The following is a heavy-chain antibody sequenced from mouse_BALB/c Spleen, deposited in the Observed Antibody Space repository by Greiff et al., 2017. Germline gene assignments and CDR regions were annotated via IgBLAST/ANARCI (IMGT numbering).Heavy chain of an antibody. V-gene: IGHV2-9*02. CDR3: ASYGNPYAMDY. CDR2: IWAGGST. CDR1: GFSLTSYG. D-gene: IGHD2-1*01. J-gene: IGHJ4*01. Sequence: VKLMESGPGLVAPSQSLSITCTVSGFSLTSYGVHWVRQPPGKGLEWLGVIWAGGSTNYNSALMSRLSISKDNSKSQVFLKMNSLQTDDTAMYYCASYGNPYAMDYWGQGTSVTVSS.